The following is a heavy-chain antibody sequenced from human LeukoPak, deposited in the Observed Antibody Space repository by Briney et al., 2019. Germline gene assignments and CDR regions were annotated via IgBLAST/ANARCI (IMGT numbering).Heavy chain of an antibody. CDR1: GFTFDDYA. CDR2: INWNSDSI. J-gene: IGHJ4*02. V-gene: IGHV3-9*03. Sequence: GGSLRLSCAVSGFTFDDYAMHWVRQVPGKGLEWVSGINWNSDSIGYADSVKGRFTISRDNAKNSLYLQMNSLRGEDMALYYCAKGLVGSSIADFFDYWGQGILVTVSS. CDR3: AKGLVGSSIADFFDY. D-gene: IGHD6-6*01.